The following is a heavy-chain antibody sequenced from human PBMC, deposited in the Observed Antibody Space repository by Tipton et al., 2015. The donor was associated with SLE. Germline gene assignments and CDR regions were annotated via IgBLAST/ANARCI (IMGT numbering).Heavy chain of an antibody. V-gene: IGHV4-59*11. CDR2: IYYSGST. CDR3: ATVGSRYWFDP. Sequence: TLSLTCTVSGGSISSHYWSWIRQPPGKGLEWIGYIYYSGSTYYNPSLKSRVTISVDTSKNQFSLKLSSVTAADTAVYYCATVGSRYWFDPWGQGTLVTVSS. J-gene: IGHJ5*02. CDR1: GGSISSHY. D-gene: IGHD6-13*01.